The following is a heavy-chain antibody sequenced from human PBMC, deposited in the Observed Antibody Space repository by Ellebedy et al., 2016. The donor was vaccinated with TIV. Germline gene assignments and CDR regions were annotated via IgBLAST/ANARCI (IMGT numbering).Heavy chain of an antibody. J-gene: IGHJ6*02. Sequence: ASVKVSCKTSGSTFTANYVHWVRQAPGQGLEWMGWINPDSGVTNFAQKFQGRVTMTRDTSVNTAYMELSRLESADTAVYYCARVRRGSSGMDVWGQGTTVTVS. CDR1: GSTFTANY. CDR3: ARVRRGSSGMDV. CDR2: INPDSGVT. D-gene: IGHD6-13*01. V-gene: IGHV1-2*02.